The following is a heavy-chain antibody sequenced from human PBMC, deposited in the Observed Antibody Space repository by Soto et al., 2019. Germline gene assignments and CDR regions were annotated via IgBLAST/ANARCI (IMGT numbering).Heavy chain of an antibody. J-gene: IGHJ2*01. D-gene: IGHD6-19*01. CDR3: ARVSTFPFYIAVVAWYYGL. CDR1: GFTFSSYA. CDR2: IYCSGVST. Sequence: PAGSLRLSCAASGFTFSSYAMSWVRQAPGKGLEWVAYIYCSGVSTYYADSVKRRFTISRDTSKNTLYLLMNSLRSEDTAVYYCARVSTFPFYIAVVAWYYGLWGRGTLVT. V-gene: IGHV3-23*01.